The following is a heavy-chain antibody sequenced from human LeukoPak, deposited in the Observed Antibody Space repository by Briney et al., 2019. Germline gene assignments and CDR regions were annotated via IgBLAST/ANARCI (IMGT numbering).Heavy chain of an antibody. Sequence: SETLSLTCAVYGGSFSGYYWSWIRQPPGKGLEWIGEINHSGSTNYNPSLKSRVTISVDTSKNQFSLKLSSVTAADTAVYYCARGWARAMIRYWGQGTLVTVSS. CDR2: INHSGST. D-gene: IGHD3-22*01. J-gene: IGHJ4*02. V-gene: IGHV4-34*01. CDR3: ARGWARAMIRY. CDR1: GGSFSGYY.